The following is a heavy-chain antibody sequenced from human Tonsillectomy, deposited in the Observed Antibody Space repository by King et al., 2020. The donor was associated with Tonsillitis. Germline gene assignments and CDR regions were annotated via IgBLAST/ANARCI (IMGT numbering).Heavy chain of an antibody. CDR2: INPATGGA. CDR3: VKENWNYDD. V-gene: IGHV1-2*02. Sequence: VQLVESGAEVKKPGASVKVSCKASGYSFTDYHLHWVRQAPGQGPDWVGCINPATGGADFAQKFQGRVTMTRDTSISTAYMELISLKSDDTAVYYCVKENWNYDDWGQGAPVTVSA. J-gene: IGHJ4*02. D-gene: IGHD1-7*01. CDR1: GYSFTDYH.